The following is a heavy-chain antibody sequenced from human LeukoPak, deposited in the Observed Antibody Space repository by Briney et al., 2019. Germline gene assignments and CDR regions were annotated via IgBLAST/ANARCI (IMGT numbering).Heavy chain of an antibody. CDR1: GSTFEDHA. J-gene: IGHJ6*02. V-gene: IGHV3-9*01. CDR2: IYWNDARA. D-gene: IGHD3-10*01. CDR3: GRDISAGGLDV. Sequence: GGSLRLSCAVSGSTFEDHAMHWVRQTAGKGLEWVAGIYWNDARAGYADSVRGRFTVSRDKAKNSLYLQMNSLGAEDTALYYCGRDISAGGLDVWGQGTTVTVSS.